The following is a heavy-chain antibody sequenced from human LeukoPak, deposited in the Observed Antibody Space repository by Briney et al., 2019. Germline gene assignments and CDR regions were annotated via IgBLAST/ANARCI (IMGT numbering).Heavy chain of an antibody. CDR1: GGSFSGYY. CDR2: INHSGST. CDR3: ARSYDRSGYYSAFDI. V-gene: IGHV4-34*01. Sequence: SETLSLTCAVYGGSFSGYYWSWIRQPPGKGLEWIGEINHSGSTNYNPSLKGRVTISVDTSKNQFSLRLSSVTAADTAVYYCARSYDRSGYYSAFDIWGQGTMVTVSS. D-gene: IGHD3-22*01. J-gene: IGHJ3*02.